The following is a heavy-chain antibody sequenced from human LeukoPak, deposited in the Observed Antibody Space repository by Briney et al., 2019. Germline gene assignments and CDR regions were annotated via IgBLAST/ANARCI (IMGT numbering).Heavy chain of an antibody. V-gene: IGHV4-34*01. CDR3: ASISSGSYYNTFDI. D-gene: IGHD3-10*01. Sequence: SETLSLTCAVYGGSFSGYYWSWIRQPPGKGLEWIGEINHSGSINYSPSLKSRVTISVDTSKNQFSLKLSSVTAADTAVYYCASISSGSYYNTFDIWGQGTMVTVSS. J-gene: IGHJ3*02. CDR1: GGSFSGYY. CDR2: INHSGSI.